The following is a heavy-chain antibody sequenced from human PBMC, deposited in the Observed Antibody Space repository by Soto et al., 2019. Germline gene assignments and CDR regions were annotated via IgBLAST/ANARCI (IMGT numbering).Heavy chain of an antibody. CDR3: ARDRRGSPLGPFDY. Sequence: ASVKVSCKASGGTFSSYAISWVRQAPGQGLEWMGGIIPNIGTTNYAQKFQGWVTMTRDTSISTAYMELSRLRSDDTAVYYCARDRRGSPLGPFDYWGQGTLVTVSS. CDR1: GGTFSSYA. D-gene: IGHD3-10*01. CDR2: IIPNIGTT. J-gene: IGHJ4*02. V-gene: IGHV1-2*04.